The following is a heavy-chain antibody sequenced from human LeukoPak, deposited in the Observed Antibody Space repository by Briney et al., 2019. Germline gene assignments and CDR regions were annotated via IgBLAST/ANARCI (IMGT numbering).Heavy chain of an antibody. CDR2: IYYSGST. CDR3: ARAPLQAIAAAGNFWFDP. V-gene: IGHV4-59*01. Sequence: PSETLSLTCTVSGGSISSYYWSWIRQPPGKGLEWLGYIYYSGSTNYNPSLKSRVTISVDTSKNQFSLKLSSATAADTAVYYCARAPLQAIAAAGNFWFDPWGQGTLVTVSS. J-gene: IGHJ5*02. CDR1: GGSISSYY. D-gene: IGHD6-13*01.